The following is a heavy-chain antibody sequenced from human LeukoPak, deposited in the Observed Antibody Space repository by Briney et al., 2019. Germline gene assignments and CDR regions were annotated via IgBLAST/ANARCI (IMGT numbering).Heavy chain of an antibody. Sequence: GGPLRLSCAASGFTFSDYYMSWIRQAPGKGLEWVSYISSSGSTIYYADSVKGRFTISRDNAKNSLYLQMNSLRAEDTAVYYCARVDSGCSGGSCYVFSYYYYYMDVWGKGTTVTISS. J-gene: IGHJ6*03. CDR1: GFTFSDYY. V-gene: IGHV3-11*01. CDR2: ISSSGSTI. CDR3: ARVDSGCSGGSCYVFSYYYYYMDV. D-gene: IGHD2-15*01.